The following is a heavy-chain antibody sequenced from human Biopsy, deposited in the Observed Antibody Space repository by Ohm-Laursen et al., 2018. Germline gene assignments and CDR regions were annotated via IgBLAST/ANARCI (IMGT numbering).Heavy chain of an antibody. J-gene: IGHJ4*02. CDR1: GGSISDSTYH. D-gene: IGHD3-3*01. CDR3: ARQVDFWSGYVDY. Sequence: SDTLSLTCTVSGGSISDSTYHWGWIRPSPGKGLEWIGNIYYSGNTDYSPSLKSRFTISVDTSNNQFSLKLRSVTAADTAVYYCARQVDFWSGYVDYWGQGTLVAVSS. V-gene: IGHV4-39*01. CDR2: IYYSGNT.